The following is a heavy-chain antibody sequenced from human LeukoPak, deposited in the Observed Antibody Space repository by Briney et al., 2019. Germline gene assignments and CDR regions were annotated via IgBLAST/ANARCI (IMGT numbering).Heavy chain of an antibody. J-gene: IGHJ4*02. D-gene: IGHD3-10*01. V-gene: IGHV3-7*01. CDR3: ARDSG. CDR1: GFTFSSEW. Sequence: AGSLRFTFSTAGFTFSSEWRSWCRQAPGKGLEWVANIKQDGSEKYYVDSVKGRFTISRDNAKNSLYLQMNSLRAEDTAVYYCARDSGWGQGTLVTVSS. CDR2: IKQDGSEK.